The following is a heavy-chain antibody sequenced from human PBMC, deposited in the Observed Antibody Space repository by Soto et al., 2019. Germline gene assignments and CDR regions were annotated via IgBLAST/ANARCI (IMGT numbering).Heavy chain of an antibody. CDR2: IYYSGST. D-gene: IGHD2-8*02. V-gene: IGHV4-31*03. Sequence: SETLSLTCXVSGGSISSGGYYWSWIRQHPGKGLEWIGYIYYSGSTYYNPSLKSRVTISVDTSKNQFSLKLSSVTAADTAVYYCARGGVDLWAFDIWGQGTMVTVSS. CDR3: ARGGVDLWAFDI. J-gene: IGHJ3*02. CDR1: GGSISSGGYY.